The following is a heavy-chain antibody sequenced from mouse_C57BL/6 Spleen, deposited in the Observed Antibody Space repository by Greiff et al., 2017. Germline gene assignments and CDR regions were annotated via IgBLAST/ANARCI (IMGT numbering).Heavy chain of an antibody. CDR3: TSITTFYY. CDR2: IRLKSDNYAT. V-gene: IGHV6-3*01. CDR1: GFTFSNYW. Sequence: EVKLMESGGGLVQPGGSMKLSCVASGFTFSNYWMNWVRQSPEKGLEWVAQIRLKSDNYATHYAEFVKGRFTISRDESKSSFYLQMNNLSAEDTGIYYCTSITTFYYWGQGTTLTVSS. J-gene: IGHJ2*01. D-gene: IGHD1-2*01.